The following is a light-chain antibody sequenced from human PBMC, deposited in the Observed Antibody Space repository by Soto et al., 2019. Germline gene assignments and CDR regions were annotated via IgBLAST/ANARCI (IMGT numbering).Light chain of an antibody. Sequence: IVLTQSPTTLSLWPGETAALSCRASQSISSSLSWYQQRPAQAPRLLIYDASNRAPGIPARFSGSGSGTVFTITISSLEHEDFALYYCQQRSSWITFGQGTRLEIE. CDR2: DAS. CDR3: QQRSSWIT. J-gene: IGKJ5*01. CDR1: QSISSS. V-gene: IGKV3-11*01.